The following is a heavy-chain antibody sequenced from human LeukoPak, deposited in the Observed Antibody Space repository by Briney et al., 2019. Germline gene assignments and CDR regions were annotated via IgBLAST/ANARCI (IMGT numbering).Heavy chain of an antibody. Sequence: ASVEVSCKASGYTFTSYGISWVRQAPGQGLEWMGWISAYNGNTNYAQKLQGRVTMTTDTSTSTAYMELRSLRSDDTAVYYCARDLYGSGSYYYYYYMDVWGKGTTVTISS. CDR2: ISAYNGNT. V-gene: IGHV1-18*01. J-gene: IGHJ6*03. D-gene: IGHD3-10*01. CDR3: ARDLYGSGSYYYYYYMDV. CDR1: GYTFTSYG.